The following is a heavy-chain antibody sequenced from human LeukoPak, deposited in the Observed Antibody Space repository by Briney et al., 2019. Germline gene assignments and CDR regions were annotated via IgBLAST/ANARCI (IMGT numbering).Heavy chain of an antibody. CDR1: GYTFTTYG. Sequence: ASVKVSCKASGYTFTTYGISWVRQAPGQGLEWMGWISANDGNTDYPQKLQGRVTMTTDTSTSTAYMELRSLRSDDTAVYYCARESHVTREDYWGQGTLVTVSS. J-gene: IGHJ4*02. V-gene: IGHV1-18*01. D-gene: IGHD3-10*01. CDR2: ISANDGNT. CDR3: ARESHVTREDY.